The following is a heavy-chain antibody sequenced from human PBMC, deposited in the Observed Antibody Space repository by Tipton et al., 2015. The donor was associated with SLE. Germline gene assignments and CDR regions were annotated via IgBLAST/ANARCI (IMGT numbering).Heavy chain of an antibody. V-gene: IGHV4-39*07. CDR1: GGSISSSSYY. J-gene: IGHJ4*02. Sequence: TLSLTCTVSGGSISSSSYYWSWIRQPPGKGLEWIGEINHSGSTNYNPSLKSRVTISVDTSKNQFSLKLRSVTAADTAVYYCARSRGIAAAEDYWGQGTLVTVSS. CDR2: INHSGST. CDR3: ARSRGIAAAEDY. D-gene: IGHD6-13*01.